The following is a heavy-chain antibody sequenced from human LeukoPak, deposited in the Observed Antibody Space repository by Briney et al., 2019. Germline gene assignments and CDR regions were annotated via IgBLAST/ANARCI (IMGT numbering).Heavy chain of an antibody. Sequence: GESLKISCKGSGYSFTSYWIGWVRQMPGKGLEWMGIIYPGDSDTSYSPSLQGHVTISADKSISTSYLQWTLLKASDTAMYYCYSIAARRFDYWGQGTLVTVSS. CDR3: YSIAARRFDY. V-gene: IGHV5-51*01. CDR2: IYPGDSDT. J-gene: IGHJ4*02. CDR1: GYSFTSYW. D-gene: IGHD6-6*01.